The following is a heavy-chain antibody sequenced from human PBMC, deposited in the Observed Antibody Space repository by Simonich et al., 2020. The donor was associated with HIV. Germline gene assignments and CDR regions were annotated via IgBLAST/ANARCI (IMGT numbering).Heavy chain of an antibody. J-gene: IGHJ4*02. CDR3: ARLLGDYFDY. Sequence: QVQLVQSGPEVKKPGASVKVSCKAPGYTFTSFGITWVRQAPEQGLEWRGWISAHNGKTNYAQKFQDRVTMTTDTSTTTAHMEGRSLRSDDTAVYYCARLLGDYFDYWGQGTLVTVSS. V-gene: IGHV1-18*01. CDR1: GYTFTSFG. D-gene: IGHD3-16*01. CDR2: ISAHNGKT.